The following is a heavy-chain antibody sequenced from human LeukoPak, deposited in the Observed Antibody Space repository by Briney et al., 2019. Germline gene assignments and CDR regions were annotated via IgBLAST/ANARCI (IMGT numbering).Heavy chain of an antibody. Sequence: ASVKVSCKASGYTFTSYGISWVRQAPGQGLEWMGWISAYNGNTNYAQKLQGRVTMTTDTSTSTAYMELRSLRSDDTAVYYCARAVNPTYDFWSGYTQFSTNWFDPWGQGTLVTVSS. CDR2: ISAYNGNT. CDR3: ARAVNPTYDFWSGYTQFSTNWFDP. D-gene: IGHD3-3*01. CDR1: GYTFTSYG. J-gene: IGHJ5*02. V-gene: IGHV1-18*01.